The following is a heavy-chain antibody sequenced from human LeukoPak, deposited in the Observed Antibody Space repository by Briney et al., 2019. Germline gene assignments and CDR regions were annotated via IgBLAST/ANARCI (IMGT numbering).Heavy chain of an antibody. CDR1: GFTFGDYA. V-gene: IGHV3-30*04. CDR2: ISYDGSNK. D-gene: IGHD2-15*01. Sequence: PGGSLRLSCTASGFTFGDYAMSGVRQAPGKGLEWVAVISYDGSNKYYADCVKGRFTISRDNSKNTLYLQMNSLRAEDTAVYYCAREGGGSLGEDYWGQGTLVTVSS. J-gene: IGHJ4*02. CDR3: AREGGGSLGEDY.